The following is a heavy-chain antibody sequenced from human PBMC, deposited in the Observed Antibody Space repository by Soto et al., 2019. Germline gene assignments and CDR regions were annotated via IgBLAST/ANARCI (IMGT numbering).Heavy chain of an antibody. CDR3: ARRTESCSSTSCYGCYYGMDV. J-gene: IGHJ6*02. CDR2: IYPGDSDT. V-gene: IGHV5-51*01. CDR1: GYSFTSYW. D-gene: IGHD2-2*01. Sequence: GESLKISCKGSGYSFTSYWSGWVRQMPGKGLEWMGIIYPGDSDTIYSPSFQGQVTISADKSISTAYLQWSSLKASDTAMYYCARRTESCSSTSCYGCYYGMDVCGRRTTVAVS.